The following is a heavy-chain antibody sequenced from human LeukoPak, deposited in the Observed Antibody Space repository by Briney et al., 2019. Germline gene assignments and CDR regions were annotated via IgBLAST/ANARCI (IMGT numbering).Heavy chain of an antibody. V-gene: IGHV3-66*01. CDR3: AKAGRDVWGSYRPSDWFDP. J-gene: IGHJ5*02. Sequence: GGSLRLSCAASGFTVSSNYMSWVRQAPGKGLEWVSVIYSGGSTYYADSVKGRFTISRDSSKNTLYLQMNSLRAEDTAVYYCAKAGRDVWGSYRPSDWFDPWGQGTLVTVSS. D-gene: IGHD3-16*02. CDR1: GFTVSSNY. CDR2: IYSGGST.